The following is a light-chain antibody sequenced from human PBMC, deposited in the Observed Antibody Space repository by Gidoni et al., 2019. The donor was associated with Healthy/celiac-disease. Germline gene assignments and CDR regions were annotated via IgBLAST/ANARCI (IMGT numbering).Light chain of an antibody. J-gene: IGKJ2*03. CDR2: AAS. CDR3: QQSDSISLYS. V-gene: IGKV1-39*01. CDR1: QSISSY. Sequence: DIQMTQSPSSLSASVGDRVTITCRASQSISSYLNWYQQKPGKAPKLLIDAASSLQSGVPSRFSGSGSGTDFTLIISSLQPEDFATYYCQQSDSISLYSFGQGTKLEIK.